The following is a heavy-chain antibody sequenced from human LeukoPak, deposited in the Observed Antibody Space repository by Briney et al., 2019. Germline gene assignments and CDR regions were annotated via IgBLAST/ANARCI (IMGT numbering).Heavy chain of an antibody. D-gene: IGHD3-22*01. J-gene: IGHJ4*02. CDR1: GGTFSSYA. CDR3: ARAYYYYDSSGYYDY. CDR2: IIPIFGTA. Sequence: GASVKVSCKASGGTFSSYAISWVRQAPGQGLEWMGGIIPIFGTANYAQKFQGRVTITADESTSTAYMELSSLRSEDTAVYYCARAYYYYDSSGYYDYWGQGTLVTVSS. V-gene: IGHV1-69*13.